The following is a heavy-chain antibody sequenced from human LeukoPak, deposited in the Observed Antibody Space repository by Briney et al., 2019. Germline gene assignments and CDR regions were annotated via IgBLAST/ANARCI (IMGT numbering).Heavy chain of an antibody. D-gene: IGHD4-17*01. J-gene: IGHJ4*02. V-gene: IGHV1-46*02. Sequence: ASVTVSCKASGYTFNIYYMHWVRQAPGQGLEWMGIINPSGGSTSYAQKFQGRVTMTRDTSTSTVYMELSSLRSEDTAVYYCARESYGEEDNWGQGTLVTVSS. CDR2: INPSGGST. CDR3: ARESYGEEDN. CDR1: GYTFNIYY.